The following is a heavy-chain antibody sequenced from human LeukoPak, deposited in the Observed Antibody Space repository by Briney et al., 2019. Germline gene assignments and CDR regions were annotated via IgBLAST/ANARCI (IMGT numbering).Heavy chain of an antibody. J-gene: IGHJ4*02. CDR1: DYTFPIHW. CDR3: ARGGNRGSGSFDY. V-gene: IGHV5-51*01. Sequence: GESLKISCQASDYTFPIHWIGWVRQMPGKGLEWMGIIYSGDSDTRYSPSFQGQITISADKSISTAYLQWSSLRSSDTAIYYCARGGNRGSGSFDYWGQGTLVTVSS. D-gene: IGHD3-10*01. CDR2: IYSGDSDT.